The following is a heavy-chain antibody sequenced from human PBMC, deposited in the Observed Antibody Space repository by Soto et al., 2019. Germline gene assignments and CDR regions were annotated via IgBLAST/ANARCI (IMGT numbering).Heavy chain of an antibody. V-gene: IGHV1-2*02. CDR2: INPNSGGT. CDR1: GYTFTGYY. J-gene: IGHJ6*02. Sequence: QVQLVQSGAEVKKPGASVKVSCKASGYTFTGYYMHWVRQAPGQGLEWMGWINPNSGGTNYAQKYQGRVSKTRDTSISTAYMQLSRLRPDDTAVYYCARVRRVAGARIAAAGRSPYYDLIGVWGQGTTVHVSS. D-gene: IGHD6-13*01. CDR3: ARVRRVAGARIAAAGRSPYYDLIGV.